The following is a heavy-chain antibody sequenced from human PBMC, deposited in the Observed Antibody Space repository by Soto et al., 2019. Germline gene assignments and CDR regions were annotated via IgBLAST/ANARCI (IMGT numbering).Heavy chain of an antibody. J-gene: IGHJ4*02. V-gene: IGHV1-58*01. CDR1: GVMFTSSA. D-gene: IGHD3-3*01. Sequence: SVKVSCKTSGVMFTSSAVQWVRQARGQRLEWIGWLVVGSGNTHYAQHFQERVTLTRDMSTGTAYMELSSLRSEDTAVYYCAAVPVLRFLKWLPAYFDYWGQGTLVTVSS. CDR2: LVVGSGNT. CDR3: AAVPVLRFLKWLPAYFDY.